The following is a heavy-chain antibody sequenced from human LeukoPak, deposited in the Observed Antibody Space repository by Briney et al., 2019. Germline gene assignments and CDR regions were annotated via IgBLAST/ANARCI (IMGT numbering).Heavy chain of an antibody. CDR2: IIPIFGTA. CDR1: GGTFSSYA. Sequence: ASVKVSCKASGGTFSSYAISWVRQAPGQGLEWMGGIIPIFGTANYAQKFQGRVTITADESTSTAYMELSSLRSEDTAVYYCARDADYNGKIRTEAVDIWGQGTMVTVSS. CDR3: ARDADYNGKIRTEAVDI. D-gene: IGHD1-14*01. J-gene: IGHJ3*02. V-gene: IGHV1-69*01.